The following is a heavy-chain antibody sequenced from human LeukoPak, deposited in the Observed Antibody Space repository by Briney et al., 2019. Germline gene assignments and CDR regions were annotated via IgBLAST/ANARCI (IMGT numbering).Heavy chain of an antibody. CDR3: ARRLNLGMDV. Sequence: GSLRLSCAASGFTFSSYWMSWVRQAPGKGLEWIGEINHSGSTNYNPSLKSRVTISVDTSKNQFSLKLSSVTAADTAVYYCARRLNLGMDVWGKGTTVTISS. CDR1: GFTFSSYW. J-gene: IGHJ6*04. CDR2: INHSGST. V-gene: IGHV4-34*01.